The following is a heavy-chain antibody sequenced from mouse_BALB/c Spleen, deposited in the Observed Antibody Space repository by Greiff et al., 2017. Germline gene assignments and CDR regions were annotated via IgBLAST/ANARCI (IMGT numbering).Heavy chain of an antibody. CDR1: GFSLTSYG. CDR2: IWAGGST. Sequence: QVQLKQSGPGLVAPSQSLSITCTVSGFSLTSYGVHWVRQPPGKGLEWLGVIWAGGSTNYNSALMSRLSISKDNSKSQVFLKMNSLQTDDTAMYYCARDQRGYGNYWYFDVWGAGTTVTVSS. D-gene: IGHD2-10*02. V-gene: IGHV2-9*02. J-gene: IGHJ1*01. CDR3: ARDQRGYGNYWYFDV.